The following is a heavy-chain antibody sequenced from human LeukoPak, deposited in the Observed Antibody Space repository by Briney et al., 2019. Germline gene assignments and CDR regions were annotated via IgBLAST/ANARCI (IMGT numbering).Heavy chain of an antibody. CDR1: GGSFSGYY. D-gene: IGHD2-15*01. CDR3: AREVVAGIDY. Sequence: SETLSLTCAVYGGSFSGYYWSWIRQPPGKGLEWIGEINHSGSTNYNPSLKSRVTISVDTSKNQFSLKLSSVTAADTAVYYCAREVVAGIDYWGQGTLVTVSS. V-gene: IGHV4-34*01. CDR2: INHSGST. J-gene: IGHJ4*02.